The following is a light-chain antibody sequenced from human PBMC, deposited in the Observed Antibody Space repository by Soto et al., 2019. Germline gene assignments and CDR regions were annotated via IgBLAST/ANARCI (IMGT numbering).Light chain of an antibody. J-gene: IGKJ3*01. CDR1: QSINSY. CDR2: AAS. V-gene: IGKV1-39*01. Sequence: DIQMTQSPSSLSASVGDRVTITCRASQSINSYLNWYQQKPGKAPKLLIYAASSLQSGVQSRFSGSGSGTVFTLTISCLQPEDFATYYCQQSYSTLLFTFGPGTKVDI. CDR3: QQSYSTLLFT.